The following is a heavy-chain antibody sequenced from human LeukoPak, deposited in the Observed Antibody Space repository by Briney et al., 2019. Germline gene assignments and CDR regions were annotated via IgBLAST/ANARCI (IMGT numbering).Heavy chain of an antibody. V-gene: IGHV4-59*01. CDR2: IYDTGST. Sequence: SETLSLTGTVYGGSISSYYWSWIRQPPGKGLEWIWYIYDTGSTNYNPSLKSRVTISIDTSKNQFSLNLRSVTAADTAVYYCARITYGPPDYWGQGTLVTVSS. J-gene: IGHJ4*02. CDR1: GGSISSYY. CDR3: ARITYGPPDY. D-gene: IGHD4-17*01.